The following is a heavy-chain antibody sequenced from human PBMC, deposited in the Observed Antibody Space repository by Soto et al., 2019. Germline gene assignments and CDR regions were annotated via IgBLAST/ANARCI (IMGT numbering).Heavy chain of an antibody. Sequence: SETLSLTCTVSGGSISTYHWSWIRQPPGKGLEWIGYIYYTGNTDYNPSLKSRVTMSIDTSKNQFSLNLSSVTAADTAVYYCARRDHGSGNYVGGQGILVPVSP. CDR1: GGSISTYH. D-gene: IGHD3-10*01. CDR3: ARRDHGSGNYV. V-gene: IGHV4-59*08. J-gene: IGHJ4*02. CDR2: IYYTGNT.